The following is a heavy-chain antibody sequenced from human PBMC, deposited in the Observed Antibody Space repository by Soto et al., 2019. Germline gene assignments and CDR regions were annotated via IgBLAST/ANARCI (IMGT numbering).Heavy chain of an antibody. J-gene: IGHJ4*02. V-gene: IGHV1-69*12. CDR1: GDTFNTYS. D-gene: IGHD2-2*01. CDR3: ARDPCISTPCYHDY. CDR2: IIPIVGTA. Sequence: QVQLVQSGAEVKKPGSSVKVSCKASGDTFNTYSISWVRQAPGQGLAWMGGIIPIVGTANYAQNFQGRVTITADGSTNTAYMDLSGLRAEDTAVYYCARDPCISTPCYHDYWGQGTLVTVSS.